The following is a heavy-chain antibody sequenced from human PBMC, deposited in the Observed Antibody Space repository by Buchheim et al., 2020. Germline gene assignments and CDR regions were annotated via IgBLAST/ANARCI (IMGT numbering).Heavy chain of an antibody. Sequence: EVQLVESGGGVVQPGGSLRLSCAASGFTFSSYWMSCVRQAPGKGLEWVANIKQDGSEKYYVDSVKGRFTISRDNAKNSLYLQMNSLRAEDSAVYYCARAFGGFGELPPSQYMDVWGQGTT. D-gene: IGHD3-10*01. CDR3: ARAFGGFGELPPSQYMDV. J-gene: IGHJ6*01. CDR2: IKQDGSEK. V-gene: IGHV3-7*01. CDR1: GFTFSSYW.